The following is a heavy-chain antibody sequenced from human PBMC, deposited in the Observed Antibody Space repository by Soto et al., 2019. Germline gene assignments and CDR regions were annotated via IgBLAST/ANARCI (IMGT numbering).Heavy chain of an antibody. CDR2: IYSGGST. D-gene: IGHD2-15*01. V-gene: IGHV3-66*01. CDR3: ARELSCSGGSCYVKYYMDV. CDR1: GFTVSSNY. Sequence: GGSLRLSCAASGFTVSSNYMSWVRQAPGKGLEWVSVIYSGGSTYYADSVKGRFTISRDNSKNTLYLQMNSLRAEDTAVYYCARELSCSGGSCYVKYYMDVWGKGTTVTVSS. J-gene: IGHJ6*03.